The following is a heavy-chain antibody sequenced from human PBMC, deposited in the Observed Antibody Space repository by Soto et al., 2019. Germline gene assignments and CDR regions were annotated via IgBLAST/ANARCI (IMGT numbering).Heavy chain of an antibody. D-gene: IGHD1-26*01. CDR2: IYYSGST. CDR1: GGSISSSSYY. CDR3: ARPRGSWGNDAFDI. V-gene: IGHV4-39*01. Sequence: QLQLQESGPGLVKPSETLSLTCTVSGGSISSSSYYWGWIRQPPGKGLEWIGSIYYSGSTYYNPALKSRVTIAVDTSKNQFSLMLSSVTAADTAVYYCARPRGSWGNDAFDIWGQGTMVTVSS. J-gene: IGHJ3*02.